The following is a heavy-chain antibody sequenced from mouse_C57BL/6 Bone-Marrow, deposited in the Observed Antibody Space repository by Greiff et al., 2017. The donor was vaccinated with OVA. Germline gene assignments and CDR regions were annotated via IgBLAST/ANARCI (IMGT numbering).Heavy chain of an antibody. V-gene: IGHV3-6*01. CDR1: GYSITSGYY. Sequence: DVKVEESGPGLVKPSQSLSLTCSVTGYSITSGYYWNWIRQFPGNKLEWMGYISYDGSNNYNPSLKNRISITRDTSKNQFFLKLNSVTTEDTATYYCASSTVVAKGDAMDYWGQGTSVTVSS. J-gene: IGHJ4*01. D-gene: IGHD1-1*01. CDR2: ISYDGSN. CDR3: ASSTVVAKGDAMDY.